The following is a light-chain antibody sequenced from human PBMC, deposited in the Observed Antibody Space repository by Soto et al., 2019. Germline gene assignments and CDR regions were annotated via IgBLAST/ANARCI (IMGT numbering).Light chain of an antibody. Sequence: EIVMTQSPATLSVSPGERATLSCRASQSVRTDLAWYQQKPGQPPRLLIYAASTRATGVPARFSGSGSGTEFTLTISSLQPDDFATYYCQQYNSYWTFGQGTRWIS. CDR2: AAS. V-gene: IGKV3-15*01. CDR3: QQYNSYWT. CDR1: QSVRTD. J-gene: IGKJ1*01.